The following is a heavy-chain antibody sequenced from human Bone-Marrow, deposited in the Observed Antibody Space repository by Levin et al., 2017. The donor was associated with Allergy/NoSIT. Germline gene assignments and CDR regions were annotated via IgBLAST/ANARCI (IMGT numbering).Heavy chain of an antibody. CDR3: ARGSYFGGLSFDC. CDR1: GGSVSSGSYY. Sequence: PSETLSLTCTVSGGSVSSGSYYWSWIRQPPGKVLEWIAYIYHSGSTKYNPSLKSRVTISLDTSRNQFSLRLTSLTAADTAVYYCARGSYFGGLSFDCWGKGTLVTVSS. V-gene: IGHV4-61*01. J-gene: IGHJ4*02. CDR2: IYHSGST. D-gene: IGHD4-23*01.